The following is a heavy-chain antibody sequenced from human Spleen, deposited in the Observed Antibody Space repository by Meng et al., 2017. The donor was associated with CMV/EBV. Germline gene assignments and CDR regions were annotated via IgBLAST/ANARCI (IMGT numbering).Heavy chain of an antibody. D-gene: IGHD2-2*01. V-gene: IGHV4-59*01. J-gene: IGHJ6*02. CDR3: ARERGREFCNSTSCMSIPSYNYGMDV. Sequence: SETLSLTCTVSGGSMNTYYWNWIRQPPGKGLEWIGQIFYTGTTNYNSSLRGRVTVSVDTSKNQFSLSLNSVTAADTAVYYCARERGREFCNSTSCMSIPSYNYGMDVWGQGTTVTVSS. CDR2: IFYTGTT. CDR1: GGSMNTYY.